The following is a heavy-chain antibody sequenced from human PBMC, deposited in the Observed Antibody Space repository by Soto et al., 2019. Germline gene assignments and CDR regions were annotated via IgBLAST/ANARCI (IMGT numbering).Heavy chain of an antibody. CDR3: ARVGGYSGYDRAPRSFDY. CDR2: IYHSGST. D-gene: IGHD5-12*01. V-gene: IGHV4-4*02. Sequence: PSETLSLTCAVSGGSISSSNWWSWVRQPPGKGLEWIGEIYHSGSTNYNPSLKSRVTISVDKSKNQFSLKLSSVTAADTAVYYCARVGGYSGYDRAPRSFDYWGQGTLVTVAS. CDR1: GGSISSSNW. J-gene: IGHJ4*02.